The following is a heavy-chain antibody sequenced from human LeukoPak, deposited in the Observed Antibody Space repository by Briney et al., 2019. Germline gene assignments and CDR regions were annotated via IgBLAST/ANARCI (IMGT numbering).Heavy chain of an antibody. CDR3: ARELHIAAAGIPNINWFDP. D-gene: IGHD6-13*01. CDR2: IIPIFGTA. J-gene: IGHJ5*02. Sequence: SVKVSCKASGGTFRSYAISWVRQAPGQGLEWMGGIIPIFGTANYAQKFQGRVTITADESTSTAYMELSSLRSEDTAVYYCARELHIAAAGIPNINWFDPWGQGTLVTVSS. CDR1: GGTFRSYA. V-gene: IGHV1-69*13.